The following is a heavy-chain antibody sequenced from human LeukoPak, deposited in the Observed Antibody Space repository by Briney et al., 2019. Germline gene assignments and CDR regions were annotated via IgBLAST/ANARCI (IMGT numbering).Heavy chain of an antibody. V-gene: IGHV3-33*01. CDR1: GFTFSSYG. CDR2: IWYDGSNK. J-gene: IGHJ5*02. Sequence: PGGSLRLSCAASGFTFSSYGMHWVRQAPGKGLEWVAVIWYDGSNKYYADSVKGRFTISRDNAKNTLYLQMNSLRAEDTAVYYCARGGDFWSGYYSSWFDPWGQETLVTVSS. D-gene: IGHD3-3*01. CDR3: ARGGDFWSGYYSSWFDP.